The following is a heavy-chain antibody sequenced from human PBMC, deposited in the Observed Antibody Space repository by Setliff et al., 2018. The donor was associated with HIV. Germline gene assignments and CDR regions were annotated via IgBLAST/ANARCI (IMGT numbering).Heavy chain of an antibody. D-gene: IGHD3-16*01. J-gene: IGHJ6*03. Sequence: PGGSLRLSCVVSGFTFRGFAMHWVRQAPDMGLEWVAAISDAGRSQDYADSVKGRFTVSRDNAKNTMYLQMNSLRAEDSAVYYCAKDEGRWGTYSYSYYMGAWGKGTTVTVSS. CDR3: AKDEGRWGTYSYSYYMGA. V-gene: IGHV3-30*18. CDR1: GFTFRGFA. CDR2: ISDAGRSQ.